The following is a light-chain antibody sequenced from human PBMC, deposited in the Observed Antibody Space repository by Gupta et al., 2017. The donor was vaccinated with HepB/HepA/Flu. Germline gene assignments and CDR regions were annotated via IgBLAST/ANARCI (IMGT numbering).Light chain of an antibody. CDR3: QQYCGSPAST. V-gene: IGKV3-20*01. CDR1: QSVTISY. J-gene: IGKJ2*01. CDR2: GGS. Sequence: EIVLTQSPATVSLSPGERATLSCRASQSVTISYLASYQQKPGQAPRLLICGGSSRAPGVPDRFSGSGCGTDFTLTINRREPEDFAVYYCQQYCGSPASTFGPGTKVDIK.